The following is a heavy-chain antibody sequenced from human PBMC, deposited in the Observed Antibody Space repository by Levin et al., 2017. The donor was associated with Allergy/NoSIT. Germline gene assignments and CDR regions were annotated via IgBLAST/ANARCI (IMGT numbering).Heavy chain of an antibody. J-gene: IGHJ5*02. CDR3: ARGQPRVPGFLEWFYNWFDP. Sequence: SQTLSLTCAVYGGSFSGYYWSWIRQPPGKGLEWIGEINHSGSTNYNPSLKSRVTISVDTSKNQFSLKLSSVTAADTAVYYCARGQPRVPGFLEWFYNWFDPWGQGTLVTVSS. D-gene: IGHD3-3*01. CDR2: INHSGST. CDR1: GGSFSGYY. V-gene: IGHV4-34*01.